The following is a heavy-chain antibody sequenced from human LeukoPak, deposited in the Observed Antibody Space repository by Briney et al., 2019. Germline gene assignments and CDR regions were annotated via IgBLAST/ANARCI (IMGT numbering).Heavy chain of an antibody. CDR2: INPNSGGT. Sequence: ASLKVSCKASGYTFTGYYMHWVRQAPGQGLEWMGWINPNSGGTNYAQKFQGRVTMTRDTSISTAYMELSRLRSDDTAVYYCARGYYGSGKTVLFDPWGQGTLVTVSS. CDR1: GYTFTGYY. V-gene: IGHV1-2*02. CDR3: ARGYYGSGKTVLFDP. D-gene: IGHD3-10*01. J-gene: IGHJ5*02.